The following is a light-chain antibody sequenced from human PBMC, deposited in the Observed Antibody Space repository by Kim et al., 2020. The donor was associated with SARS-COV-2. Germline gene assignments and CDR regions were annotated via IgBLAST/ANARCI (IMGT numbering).Light chain of an antibody. CDR3: CSYAGSYTWV. Sequence: GQSVTISCTGTSSDVGGYNYVSWYQQHPGKAPKLMIYDVHKRPSGVPDRFSGSKSGNTASLTISGLQADDEADYYCCSYAGSYTWVFGGGTQLTVL. CDR2: DVH. V-gene: IGLV2-11*01. CDR1: SSDVGGYNY. J-gene: IGLJ3*02.